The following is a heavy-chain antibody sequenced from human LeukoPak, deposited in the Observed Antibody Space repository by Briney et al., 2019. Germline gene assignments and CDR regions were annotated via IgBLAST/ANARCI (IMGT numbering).Heavy chain of an antibody. CDR1: GFTFSSYA. CDR2: ISGSGGST. Sequence: PGGSLRLSCAASGFTFSSYAMSWVRQAPGKGLEWVSAISGSGGSTYYADSVKGRFTISRDNSKNTLYLQMNSLRAEDTAVYYCAKGGWPYYCSSTSCHPHAFDIWGQGTMVTVSS. CDR3: AKGGWPYYCSSTSCHPHAFDI. J-gene: IGHJ3*02. V-gene: IGHV3-23*01. D-gene: IGHD2-2*01.